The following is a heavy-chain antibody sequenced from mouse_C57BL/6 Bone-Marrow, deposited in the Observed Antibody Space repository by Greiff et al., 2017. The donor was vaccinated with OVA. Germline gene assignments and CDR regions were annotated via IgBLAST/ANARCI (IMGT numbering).Heavy chain of an antibody. D-gene: IGHD2-3*01. CDR3: ARFPDGYYGFAY. Sequence: QVHVKQSGAELAKPGASVKLSCKASGYTFTSYWMHWVKQRPGQGLEWIGYINPSSGYTKYNQKFKDKATLTADKSSSTAYMQLSSLTYEDSAVYYCARFPDGYYGFAYWGQGTTLTVSS. V-gene: IGHV1-7*01. J-gene: IGHJ2*01. CDR1: GYTFTSYW. CDR2: INPSSGYT.